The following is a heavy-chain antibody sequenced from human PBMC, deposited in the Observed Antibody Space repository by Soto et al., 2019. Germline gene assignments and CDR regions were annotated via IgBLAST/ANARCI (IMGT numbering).Heavy chain of an antibody. CDR1: GYTFTSYG. V-gene: IGHV1-3*01. Sequence: GASVKVSCKASGYTFTSYGIHWVRQAPGQRLEWMGWINAANGDTKYSPKFQGRVTITRDTSASTADMELSSLRSEDTAVYYCARGRASGSYYLLDYWGQGTLVTVSS. D-gene: IGHD3-10*01. J-gene: IGHJ4*02. CDR2: INAANGDT. CDR3: ARGRASGSYYLLDY.